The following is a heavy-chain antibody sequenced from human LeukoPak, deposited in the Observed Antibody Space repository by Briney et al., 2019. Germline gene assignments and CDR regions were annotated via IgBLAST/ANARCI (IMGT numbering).Heavy chain of an antibody. D-gene: IGHD1-1*01. V-gene: IGHV1-2*02. CDR2: INPNSGGT. CDR3: ARDYDKVNWNAPDS. CDR1: GYTFTGYY. Sequence: GASVKVSCKASGYTFTGYYMHWVRQAPGQGLEWMGWINPNSGGTNYAQKFQGRVTMTRDTSISTAYMELSRLRSDDTAVYYCARDYDKVNWNAPDSWGQGTLVTVSS. J-gene: IGHJ5*02.